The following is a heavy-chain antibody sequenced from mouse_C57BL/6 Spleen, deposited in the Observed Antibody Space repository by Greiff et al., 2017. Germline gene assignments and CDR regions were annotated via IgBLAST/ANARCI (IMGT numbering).Heavy chain of an antibody. CDR3: ARGLTGTWGY. J-gene: IGHJ2*01. CDR1: GYTFTSYW. V-gene: IGHV1-69*01. Sequence: QVQLQQPGAELVMPGASVKLSCKASGYTFTSYWMHWVKQRPGQGLEWIGEIDPSDSYTNYNQKFKGKSTLTVDKSSSTAYMQLSSLTSEDSAVYYCARGLTGTWGYWGQGTTLTVSS. CDR2: IDPSDSYT. D-gene: IGHD4-1*01.